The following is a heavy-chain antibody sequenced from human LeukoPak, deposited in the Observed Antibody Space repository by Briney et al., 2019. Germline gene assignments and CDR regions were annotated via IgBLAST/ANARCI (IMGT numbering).Heavy chain of an antibody. CDR2: ISGGGRT. V-gene: IGHV3-23*01. CDR1: GFTFSNYA. J-gene: IGHJ6*04. D-gene: IGHD3-10*01. CDR3: AKERRVSMVRNGMDV. Sequence: PGGSLRLSCAASGFTFSNYAMSWVRQAPGQGLEWVSGISGGGRTYNADSVKGRFTISRDNSKNTLYLQMNSLRAEDTAVYYCAKERRVSMVRNGMDVWGKGTTVTVSS.